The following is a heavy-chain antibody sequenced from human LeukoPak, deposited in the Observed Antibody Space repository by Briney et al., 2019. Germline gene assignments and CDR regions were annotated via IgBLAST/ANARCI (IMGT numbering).Heavy chain of an antibody. CDR3: ARRALRSGGSSSDFDY. CDR1: GFTFSSYS. Sequence: PGGSLRLSCAASGFTFSSYSMNWVRQAPGKGLEWVSYIRSSSSTIYYADSVKGRFTISRDNAKNSLYLQMNSLRAEDTAVYYCARRALRSGGSSSDFDYWGQGTLVTVSS. D-gene: IGHD6-6*01. J-gene: IGHJ4*02. CDR2: IRSSSSTI. V-gene: IGHV3-48*01.